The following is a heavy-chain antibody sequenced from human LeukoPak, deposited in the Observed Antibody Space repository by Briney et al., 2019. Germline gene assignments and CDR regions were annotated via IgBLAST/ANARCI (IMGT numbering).Heavy chain of an antibody. J-gene: IGHJ4*02. D-gene: IGHD3-10*01. CDR2: ISGSGGST. Sequence: GGSLRLSCVASGFTFSSYAMSWVRQAPGKGLEWVSAISGSGGSTYYADSVKGRFTISRDNSKNTLYLQMNSLRAEDTAVYYCAKASLWFGESNWGQGTLVTVSS. V-gene: IGHV3-23*01. CDR3: AKASLWFGESN. CDR1: GFTFSSYA.